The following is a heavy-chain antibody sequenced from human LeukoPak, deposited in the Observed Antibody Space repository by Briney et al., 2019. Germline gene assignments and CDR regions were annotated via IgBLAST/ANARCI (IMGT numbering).Heavy chain of an antibody. CDR2: ISWNSGSI. V-gene: IGHV3-9*01. CDR1: GFTYDDYA. CDR3: AKDRDYESYYGMDV. D-gene: IGHD4-17*01. Sequence: GGTLRRSCAASGFTYDDYAMNWVRQAPGKGLEWVSGISWNSGSIGYADSVKGRFTISRDNAKNSLYLQMNSLRAEDTALYYCAKDRDYESYYGMDVWGQGTTVTVSS. J-gene: IGHJ6*02.